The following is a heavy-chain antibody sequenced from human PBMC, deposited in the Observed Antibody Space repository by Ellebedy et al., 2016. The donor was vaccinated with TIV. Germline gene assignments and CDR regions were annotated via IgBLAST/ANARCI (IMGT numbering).Heavy chain of an antibody. J-gene: IGHJ4*02. V-gene: IGHV3-23*01. Sequence: PGASLRLSCAASGFTFSTYALTWVRQAPGRGLEWVSAIGGSGGRANYADSVRGRFTISRDNSKSTLFLYMNNLRAEDTAVYYCAKFPSVTTPGVDFWGQGTLVTVSS. D-gene: IGHD4-17*01. CDR1: GFTFSTYA. CDR2: IGGSGGRA. CDR3: AKFPSVTTPGVDF.